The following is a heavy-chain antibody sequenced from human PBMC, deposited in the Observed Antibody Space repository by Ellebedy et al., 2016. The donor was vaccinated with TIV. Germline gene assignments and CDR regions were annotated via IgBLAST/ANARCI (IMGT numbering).Heavy chain of an antibody. D-gene: IGHD4-17*01. CDR1: GGTFSSYA. CDR3: AREGDGDYNDY. Sequence: AASVKVSCKASGGTFSSYAISWVRQAPGQGLEWMGRIIPILGIANYAQKFQGRVTITADKSTSTAYMELSSLRSEDTAVYYCAREGDGDYNDYWGQGTLVTVSS. J-gene: IGHJ4*02. CDR2: IIPILGIA. V-gene: IGHV1-69*04.